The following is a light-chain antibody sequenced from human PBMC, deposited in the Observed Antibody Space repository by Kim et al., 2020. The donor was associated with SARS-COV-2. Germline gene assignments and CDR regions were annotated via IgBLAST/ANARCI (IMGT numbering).Light chain of an antibody. CDR1: RGVTSNY. CDR2: IAS. CDR3: HQYGSPPST. V-gene: IGKV3-20*01. J-gene: IGKJ5*01. Sequence: SPGEKATRSCRASRGVTSNYLAWYQQKPGQDPRLLIYIASSRATGIPDRFSGSGSGTEFTLTISRLEPEDFAVYYCHQYGSPPSTFGQGTRLEIK.